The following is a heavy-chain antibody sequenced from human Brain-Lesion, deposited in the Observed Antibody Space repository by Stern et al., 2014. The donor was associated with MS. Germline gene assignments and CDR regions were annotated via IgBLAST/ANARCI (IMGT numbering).Heavy chain of an antibody. CDR2: IQQDGSER. CDR1: GFSLSSYW. D-gene: IGHD2-15*01. Sequence: VQLVQSGGGLVQPGGSLRLSCAGSGFSLSSYWMSWVRQAPGKGPALVATIQQDGSERYYVDSVKGRFTISRDNSKNSVFLQMNSLRVDDTSVYYCARDCGSGSCYQTQYYYGVDVWGQGTTVIVSS. CDR3: ARDCGSGSCYQTQYYYGVDV. J-gene: IGHJ6*02. V-gene: IGHV3-7*01.